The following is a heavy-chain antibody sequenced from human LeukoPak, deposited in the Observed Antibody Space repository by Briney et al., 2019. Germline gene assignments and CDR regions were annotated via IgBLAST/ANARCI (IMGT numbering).Heavy chain of an antibody. CDR1: GYTFTGYY. CDR3: AAATTGSQPDY. D-gene: IGHD5-12*01. J-gene: IGHJ4*02. CDR2: INPNSGGT. V-gene: IGHV1-2*02. Sequence: ASVTVSCKASGYTFTGYYMHWVRQAPGQGLEWMGWINPNSGGTNYAQKLQGRVTITRDMSTSTAYMELSSLRSEDTAVYFCAAATTGSQPDYWGQGTLVTVSS.